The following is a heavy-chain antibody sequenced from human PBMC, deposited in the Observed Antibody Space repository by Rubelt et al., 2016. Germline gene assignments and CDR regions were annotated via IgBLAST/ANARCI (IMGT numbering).Heavy chain of an antibody. D-gene: IGHD1-26*01. CDR2: INHSGST. CDR1: GASFSTYY. J-gene: IGHJ5*02. CDR3: ARGPSSGSYYWFDP. V-gene: IGHV4-34*01. Sequence: QVQLQQWGAGLLKPSETLSLTCTVYGASFSTYYWSWIRQPPGKGLEWLGEINHSGSTNYNPSLKSRGTISVDTSRNQFTLKLSSVTAADTAVYYCARGPSSGSYYWFDPWGQGTLVTVSS.